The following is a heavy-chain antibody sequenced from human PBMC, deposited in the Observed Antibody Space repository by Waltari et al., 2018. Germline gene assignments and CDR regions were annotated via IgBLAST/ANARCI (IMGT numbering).Heavy chain of an antibody. V-gene: IGHV3-23*04. CDR3: AKDSWGYGLAY. D-gene: IGHD7-27*01. CDR2: IGDTT. CDR1: GFVFSNYA. Sequence: EVQLVESGGGLGQPGGSLRLSCAASGFVFSNYAMNWVRQAPGKGLEWVSSIGDTTYYADSVKGRFTISRDDSKNTLYLQMNSLRAEDTAVYYCAKDSWGYGLAYWGQGTLVTVSS. J-gene: IGHJ4*02.